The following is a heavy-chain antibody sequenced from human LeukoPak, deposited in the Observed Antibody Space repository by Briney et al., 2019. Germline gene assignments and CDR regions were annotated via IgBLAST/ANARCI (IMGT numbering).Heavy chain of an antibody. CDR3: AKPRGEEWLVGLYDAFDI. J-gene: IGHJ3*02. Sequence: GGSLRLSCAASGFTISSYAMSWVRQAPGKGLDWVSVISGSDGSTYYADSVKGRFTISRDNSKNTLYLQMNSLRAEDTAVFYCAKPRGEEWLVGLYDAFDIWGQGTMVTVSS. V-gene: IGHV3-23*01. CDR2: ISGSDGST. CDR1: GFTISSYA. D-gene: IGHD6-19*01.